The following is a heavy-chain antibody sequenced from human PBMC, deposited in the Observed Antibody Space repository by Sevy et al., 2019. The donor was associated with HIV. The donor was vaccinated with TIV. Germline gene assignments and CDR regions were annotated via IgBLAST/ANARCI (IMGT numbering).Heavy chain of an antibody. CDR2: IKQDGSEI. V-gene: IGHV3-7*01. CDR1: GFTFSSNW. D-gene: IGHD1-26*01. CDR3: ARERGISFIVGATTGAFDI. Sequence: GGSLRLSCAASGFTFSSNWMSWVRQAPGKGLEWVPNIKQDGSEIYYVDSVKGRFTISRDNAKNSLYLQMSSLRAEDTAVYYCARERGISFIVGATTGAFDIWGQGTMVTVSS. J-gene: IGHJ3*02.